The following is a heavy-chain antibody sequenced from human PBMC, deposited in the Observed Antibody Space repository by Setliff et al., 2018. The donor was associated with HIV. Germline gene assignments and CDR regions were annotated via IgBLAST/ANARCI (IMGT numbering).Heavy chain of an antibody. Sequence: PSETLSLTCSVSGGPFSGYYWSWIRQPPGKGLGWIGYIYIYNSGSTNYNPSLTSRVTISADTSRNQFSLKLTSVTAADTAIYYCARGVNFDYWGQGTQVTVSS. D-gene: IGHD3-3*01. CDR2: IYIYNSGST. V-gene: IGHV4-59*01. CDR1: GGPFSGYY. J-gene: IGHJ4*02. CDR3: ARGVNFDY.